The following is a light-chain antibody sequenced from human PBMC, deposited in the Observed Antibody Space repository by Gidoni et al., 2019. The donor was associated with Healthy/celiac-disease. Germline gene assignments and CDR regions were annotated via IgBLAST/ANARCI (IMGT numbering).Light chain of an antibody. CDR1: SSNIGAGYD. J-gene: IGLJ2*01. V-gene: IGLV1-40*01. Sequence: SVLTQPPSASGAPGQRVTIPCTGSSSNIGAGYDVHWYQQLPGTAPKLLIYGNSNRPSGVPDRFSGSKSGTSASLAITGLQAEDEADYYCQSYDSSLSGSVFGGGTKLTVL. CDR2: GNS. CDR3: QSYDSSLSGSV.